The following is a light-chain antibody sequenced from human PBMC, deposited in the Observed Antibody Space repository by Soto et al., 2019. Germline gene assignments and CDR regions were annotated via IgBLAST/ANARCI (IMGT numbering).Light chain of an antibody. CDR2: GAS. J-gene: IGKJ3*01. CDR3: QQSDSTPH. CDR1: QSVTGSS. Sequence: DIVLKLSPGTVSLSTRERVTLSCRASQSVTGSSIAWFQQKPGQAPRLLMYGASSRATGIPDRFSGRGSGTDFTLTITSLQPEDFATYYCQQSDSTPHVGPGTKVD. V-gene: IGKV3-20*01.